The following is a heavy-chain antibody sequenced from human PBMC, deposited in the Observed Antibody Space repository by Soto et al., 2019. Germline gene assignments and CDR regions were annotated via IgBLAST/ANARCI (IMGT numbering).Heavy chain of an antibody. J-gene: IGHJ5*02. CDR2: INHSGST. CDR3: ARGLGIAAAGTPHSNWFDP. CDR1: GGSFSGYY. Sequence: SETLSLTCAVYGGSFSGYYWSWIRQPPGKGLEWIGEINHSGSTNYNPSLKSRVTISVDTSKNQFSLKLSSVTAADTAVYYCARGLGIAAAGTPHSNWFDPWGQGTLVTVSS. V-gene: IGHV4-34*01. D-gene: IGHD6-13*01.